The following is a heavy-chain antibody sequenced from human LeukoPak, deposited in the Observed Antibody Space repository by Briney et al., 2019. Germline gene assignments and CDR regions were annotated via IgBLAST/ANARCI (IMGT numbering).Heavy chain of an antibody. J-gene: IGHJ5*02. D-gene: IGHD6-6*01. CDR3: ARSIAGNGFDP. CDR2: IYYSGST. Sequence: PSETLSLTCTVSGGSISSYYWSWIRQPPGKGLEWIGYIYYSGSTNYNPSLKSRVTISVDTSKNQFSLKLSSVTAADTAVYYCARSIAGNGFDPWGQGTLVTVSS. CDR1: GGSISSYY. V-gene: IGHV4-59*01.